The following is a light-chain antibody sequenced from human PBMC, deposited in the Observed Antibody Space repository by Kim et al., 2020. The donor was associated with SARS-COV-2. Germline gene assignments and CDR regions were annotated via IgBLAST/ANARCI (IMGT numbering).Light chain of an antibody. CDR1: KLGDKY. Sequence: SLSPGQTVSITCSGDKLGDKYVCWYHQKPGQSPVLVIYQDSKRPSGIPERFSGSNSGNTATLTISGTQAMDEADYYCQAWDSSTGVFGTGTKVTVL. CDR3: QAWDSSTGV. CDR2: QDS. J-gene: IGLJ1*01. V-gene: IGLV3-1*01.